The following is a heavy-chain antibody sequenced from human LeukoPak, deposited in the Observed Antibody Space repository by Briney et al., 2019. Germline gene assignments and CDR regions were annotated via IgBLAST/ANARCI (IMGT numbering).Heavy chain of an antibody. J-gene: IGHJ4*02. CDR2: IHSSGST. D-gene: IGHD3-16*01. V-gene: IGHV4-59*01. CDR1: GGSISDYY. Sequence: PSETLSLTCTVSGGSISDYYWTWIRQPPGKGLEWIAYIHSSGSTNYNPSLKSRVIISVDTSTRQLSLKLSSVTAADTAVYYCARIEGDNSLDYWGQGTLVTVSS. CDR3: ARIEGDNSLDY.